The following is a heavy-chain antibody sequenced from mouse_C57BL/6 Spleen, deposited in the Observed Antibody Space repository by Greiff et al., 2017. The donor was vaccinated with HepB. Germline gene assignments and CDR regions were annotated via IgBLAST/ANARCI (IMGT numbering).Heavy chain of an antibody. CDR2: IYWDDDK. Sequence: QVTLKECGPGILQSSQTLSLTCSFSGFSLSTSGMGVSWIRQPSGKGLEWLAHIYWDDDKRYNPSLKCRLTISKDTSRNQVFLKITSVDTADTATYYCARRTYYDYDYAMDYWGQGTSVTVSS. CDR1: GFSLSTSGMG. CDR3: ARRTYYDYDYAMDY. D-gene: IGHD2-4*01. V-gene: IGHV8-12*01. J-gene: IGHJ4*01.